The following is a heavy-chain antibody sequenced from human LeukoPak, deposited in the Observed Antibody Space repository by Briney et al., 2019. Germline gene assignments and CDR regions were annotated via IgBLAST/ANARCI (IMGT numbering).Heavy chain of an antibody. CDR2: IYNSGST. V-gene: IGHV4-59*01. CDR3: ARGYCSSTSCYYGY. CDR1: GGSISSYY. J-gene: IGHJ4*02. Sequence: SETLSLTCTVSGGSISSYYWSWIRQPPGKGLEWIGYIYNSGSTNYNPSLKSRVTISADTSKNQFSLKLSSVTAADTAVYYCARGYCSSTSCYYGYWGQGTLVTVSS. D-gene: IGHD2-2*01.